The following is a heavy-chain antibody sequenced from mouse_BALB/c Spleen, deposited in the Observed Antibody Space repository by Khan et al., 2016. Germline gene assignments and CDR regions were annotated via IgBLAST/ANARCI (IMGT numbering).Heavy chain of an antibody. CDR2: ISYSGST. Sequence: EVQLQESGPGLVKPSQSLSLTCTVTGYSITSDYAWNWIRQFPGNKLEWMGYISYSGSTSYNPSLKSRISITRDTSKNQFFLQLNSVTTEDTATYYCARSNDYDGDFDYWGQGTTLTVSS. D-gene: IGHD2-4*01. J-gene: IGHJ2*01. V-gene: IGHV3-2*02. CDR3: ARSNDYDGDFDY. CDR1: GYSITSDYA.